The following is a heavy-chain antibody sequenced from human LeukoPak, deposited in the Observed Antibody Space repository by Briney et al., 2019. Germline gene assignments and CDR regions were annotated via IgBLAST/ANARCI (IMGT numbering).Heavy chain of an antibody. D-gene: IGHD3-22*01. CDR1: GFTFSHYA. V-gene: IGHV3-30*04. Sequence: GGSLRLSCAASGFTFSHYALHWVRQAPGKGLEWVALIGHDGADKYYADSVKGRFLISRDNSKNMLFLQMNSLIIEDTAVYYCARNSDYYDYSPQSVWGQGTLVIVS. CDR3: ARNSDYYDYSPQSV. J-gene: IGHJ4*02. CDR2: IGHDGADK.